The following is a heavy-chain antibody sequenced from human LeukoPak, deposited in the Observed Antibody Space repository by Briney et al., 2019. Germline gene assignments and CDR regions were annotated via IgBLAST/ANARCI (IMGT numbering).Heavy chain of an antibody. CDR2: IYYSGST. CDR3: ARVSGYDWESFYDY. Sequence: SETLSPTCTVSGGSISSSSYYWGWIRQPPGKGLEWIGSIYYSGSTYYNPSLKSRVTISVDTSKNQFSLKLSSVTAADTAVYYCARVSGYDWESFYDYWGQGTLVTVSS. CDR1: GGSISSSSYY. V-gene: IGHV4-39*01. D-gene: IGHD5-12*01. J-gene: IGHJ4*02.